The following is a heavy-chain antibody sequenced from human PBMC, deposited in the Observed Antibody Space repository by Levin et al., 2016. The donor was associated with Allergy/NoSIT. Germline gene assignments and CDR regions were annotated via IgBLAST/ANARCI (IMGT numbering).Heavy chain of an antibody. CDR2: IYPGDSDT. Sequence: VRQMPGKGLEWMGIIYPGDSDTRYSPSFQGQVTISADKSISTAYLQWSSLKASDTAMYYCARAYLHHSGSDAFDIWGQGTMVTVSS. J-gene: IGHJ3*02. CDR3: ARAYLHHSGSDAFDI. V-gene: IGHV5-51*01. D-gene: IGHD1-26*01.